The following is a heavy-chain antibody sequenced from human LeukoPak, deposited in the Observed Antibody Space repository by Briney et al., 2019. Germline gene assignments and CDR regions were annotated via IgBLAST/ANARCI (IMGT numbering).Heavy chain of an antibody. CDR2: IKSKTDGGTT. V-gene: IGHV3-15*01. CDR3: TTDDFDWLSL. Sequence: GGSPRLSCAASGFTFSNAWMSWVRQAPGKGLEWVGRIKSKTDGGTTDYAAPVKGRFTIPRGDSKNTLYLQMNSLKTEDTAVYYCTTDDFDWLSLWGQGTLVTVSS. J-gene: IGHJ5*02. CDR1: GFTFSNAW. D-gene: IGHD3-3*01.